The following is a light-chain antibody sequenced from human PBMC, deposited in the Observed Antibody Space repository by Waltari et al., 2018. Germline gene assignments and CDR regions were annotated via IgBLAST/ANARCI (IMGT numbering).Light chain of an antibody. CDR2: DDG. CDR1: NIGLND. V-gene: IGLV3-21*02. CDR3: QVWDGTAMYV. Sequence: SYVLTQPPSVSVAPGQTAKITCGGHNIGLNDVHGYQQKPGQAPLLVVYDDGRRPSGIPARFSGSNSGNTATLTISWVDAGDEADYYCQVWDGTAMYVFGSGTKVTVL. J-gene: IGLJ1*01.